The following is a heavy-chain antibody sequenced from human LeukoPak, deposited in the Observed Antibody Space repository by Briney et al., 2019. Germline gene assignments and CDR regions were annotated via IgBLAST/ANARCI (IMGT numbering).Heavy chain of an antibody. Sequence: SETLSLTCTVSSGSISSSNYHWGWIRQPPGKGLEWIGSISYSGKTYYNPSLKSRVTISVDISKNQFSLKLSSVTAADTAVYYCARASHDYGDYSHFDYWGQGTLVTVSS. CDR2: ISYSGKT. CDR3: ARASHDYGDYSHFDY. V-gene: IGHV4-39*07. J-gene: IGHJ4*02. CDR1: SGSISSSNYH. D-gene: IGHD4-17*01.